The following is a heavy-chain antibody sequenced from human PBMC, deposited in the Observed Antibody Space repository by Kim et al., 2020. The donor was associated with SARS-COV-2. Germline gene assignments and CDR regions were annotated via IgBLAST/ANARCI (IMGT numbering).Heavy chain of an antibody. J-gene: IGHJ5*02. V-gene: IGHV5-10-1*01. D-gene: IGHD3-10*01. CDR2: IDPSDSYT. CDR3: ASSRLPPHYYGSGSYYTVWFDP. Sequence: GASLKISCKGSGYSFTSYWISWVRQMPGKGLEWMGRIDPSDSYTNYSPSFQGHVTISADKSISTAYLQWSSLKASDTAMYYCASSRLPPHYYGSGSYYTVWFDPWGQGTLVTVSS. CDR1: GYSFTSYW.